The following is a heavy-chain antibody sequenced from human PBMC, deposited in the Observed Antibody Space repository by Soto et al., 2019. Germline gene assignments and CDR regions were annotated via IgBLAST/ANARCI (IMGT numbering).Heavy chain of an antibody. CDR2: MYFSGFYSGST. Sequence: PSDTLSLTCTVSGGSMSSSSYYWGWIRQPPGKGLEWIANMYFSGFYSGSTSYNPSLKSRVTISVDTSKNQFSLQVSSVTAADTAVYYCARGFDILTFGFCLDYWGQGTLVTVSS. CDR3: ARGFDILTFGFCLDY. V-gene: IGHV4-39*01. D-gene: IGHD3-9*01. CDR1: GGSMSSSSYY. J-gene: IGHJ4*02.